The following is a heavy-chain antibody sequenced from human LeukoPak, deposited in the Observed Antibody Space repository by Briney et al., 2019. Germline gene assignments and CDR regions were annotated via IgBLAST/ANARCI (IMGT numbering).Heavy chain of an antibody. J-gene: IGHJ4*02. V-gene: IGHV4-39*01. D-gene: IGHD6-13*01. CDR3: ARQFAGPYHARDY. CDR2: IYYSGST. Sequence: SETLSLTCTVSGGSISSSSYYWGWIRQPPGKGLEWIGSIYYSGSTYHNPSLKSRVTISVDTSKNQFSLKLNSVTAADTAVYYCARQFAGPYHARDYCGQGTLVTVSS. CDR1: GGSISSSSYY.